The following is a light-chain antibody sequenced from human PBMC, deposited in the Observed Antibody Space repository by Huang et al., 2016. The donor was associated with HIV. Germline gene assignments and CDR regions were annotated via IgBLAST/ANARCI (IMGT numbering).Light chain of an antibody. CDR2: GVS. V-gene: IGKV3-15*01. J-gene: IGKJ2*01. CDR1: QSVSSN. CDR3: QQYNDWPPYT. Sequence: EIVMTQSPATLSVSPGERATLSCRASQSVSSNLAWYQQKPGQAPRLLIYGVSTRATGIPARFSGSGSATEFTLTITSLQSEDFAVYYCQQYNDWPPYTFGQGTKLEIK.